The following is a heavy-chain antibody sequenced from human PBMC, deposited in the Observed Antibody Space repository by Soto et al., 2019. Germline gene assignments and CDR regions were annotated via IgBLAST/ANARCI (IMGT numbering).Heavy chain of an antibody. V-gene: IGHV4-31*03. CDR3: ARSGYSYGPNPLLY. CDR1: GGSISSGGYY. CDR2: SYYSGST. Sequence: QVQLQESGPGLVKPSQTLSLTCTVSGGSISSGGYYWSWIRQHPGKGLEWIGYSYYSGSTYYNPSLKGRVTISVDTSKNQFSLKLSSVTAADTAVYYCARSGYSYGPNPLLYWGQGTLVTVSS. D-gene: IGHD5-18*01. J-gene: IGHJ4*02.